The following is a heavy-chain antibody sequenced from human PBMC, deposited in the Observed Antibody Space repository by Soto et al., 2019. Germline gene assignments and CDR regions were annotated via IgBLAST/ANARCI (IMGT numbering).Heavy chain of an antibody. CDR3: TRDAYYDFWSGYSAYYYYYMDV. CDR1: GFTFSSYW. D-gene: IGHD3-3*01. V-gene: IGHV3-74*01. CDR2: INGDGSST. Sequence: GGSLRLSCAACGFTFSSYWMHWVRQAPGKGLVWVSRINGDGSSTTHADSVRGRFTISRDNTKNTLYLQMNSLRAEDTAVYYCTRDAYYDFWSGYSAYYYYYMDVWGKGTTVTVSS. J-gene: IGHJ6*03.